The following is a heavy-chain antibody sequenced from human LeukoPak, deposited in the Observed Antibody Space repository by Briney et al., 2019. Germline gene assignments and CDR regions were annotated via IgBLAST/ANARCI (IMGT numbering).Heavy chain of an antibody. CDR2: ISGSGSST. CDR1: GFTFSSYA. D-gene: IGHD5-18*01. J-gene: IGHJ3*02. CDR3: AKHPRGYSFNDAFDI. Sequence: GGSLRLSCAASGFTFSSYAMSWVRQAPGKGLEWVSAISGSGSSTYYADSVKGRFTISRDNSKNTLYLQMNSLRAEDTAVYYCAKHPRGYSFNDAFDIWGQGTLVTVSS. V-gene: IGHV3-23*01.